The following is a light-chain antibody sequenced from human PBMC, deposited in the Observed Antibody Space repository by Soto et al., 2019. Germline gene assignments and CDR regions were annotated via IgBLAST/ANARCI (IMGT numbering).Light chain of an antibody. CDR2: IAS. Sequence: DIQMTQSPSSVSASLGDRFTITCRASQDINSWLTWYQQKPGKAPKVLIYIASRLQSGVPSRFSGRGSGTDFSLTISNLQPEDFATYFCQQSKTFPLTFGGGTKVDIK. CDR1: QDINSW. J-gene: IGKJ4*01. CDR3: QQSKTFPLT. V-gene: IGKV1-12*01.